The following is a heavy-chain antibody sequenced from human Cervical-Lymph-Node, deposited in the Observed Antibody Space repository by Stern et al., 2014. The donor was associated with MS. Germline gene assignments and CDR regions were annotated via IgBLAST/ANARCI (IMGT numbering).Heavy chain of an antibody. J-gene: IGHJ4*02. CDR2: IFPGGSDI. CDR3: ARQRYFDY. Sequence: EVQLVESGPEVKRPGESLKISCQASGYTFTSYWIGWVRQLPGKGLEWIAIIFPGGSDIRNSPSFQAQATISADKSSSTAYVQWNNLKASDTAIYYCARQRYFDYWGQGTLVTVSS. V-gene: IGHV5-51*01. CDR1: GYTFTSYW.